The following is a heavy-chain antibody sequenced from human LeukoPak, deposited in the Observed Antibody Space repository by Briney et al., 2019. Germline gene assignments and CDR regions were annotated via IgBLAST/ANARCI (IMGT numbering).Heavy chain of an antibody. V-gene: IGHV3-7*05. Sequence: PGGSLRLSCVPSGFTFSSYWMTWVRQVPGKGLEWVANINQDGHEKNYVDSVKGRFTISRDNPKNSLYLQMNSLRAEDTAVYFCVRDMDVWAQGTTVTVSS. J-gene: IGHJ6*02. CDR1: GFTFSSYW. CDR3: VRDMDV. CDR2: INQDGHEK.